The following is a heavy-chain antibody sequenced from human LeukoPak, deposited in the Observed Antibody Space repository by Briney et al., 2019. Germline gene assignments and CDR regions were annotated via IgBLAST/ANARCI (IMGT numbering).Heavy chain of an antibody. J-gene: IGHJ4*02. CDR3: AKSLLRLRYFDWSRLPFDY. V-gene: IGHV3-21*04. D-gene: IGHD3-9*01. Sequence: GGSLRLSCAASGFTFSSYSMNWVRLAPGKGLEWVSSISSSSSYIYYADSVKGRFTISRDNAKNSLYLQMNSLRAEDTAVYYCAKSLLRLRYFDWSRLPFDYWGQGTLVTVSS. CDR1: GFTFSSYS. CDR2: ISSSSSYI.